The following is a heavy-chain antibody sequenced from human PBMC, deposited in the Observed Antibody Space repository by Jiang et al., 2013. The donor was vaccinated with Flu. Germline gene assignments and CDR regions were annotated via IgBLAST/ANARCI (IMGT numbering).Heavy chain of an antibody. CDR1: GGSINNAGYY. V-gene: IGHV4-31*03. D-gene: IGHD3-10*01. CDR3: ARLKXYYGDSDFXYRTTYWYFDL. Sequence: EYGPGLVKASQTLSLTCTVSGGSINNAGYYWSWIRQHPGKGLEWIGYIFYTGSTHYNPSLKSRVAVSLDTSKNQFSLNLSSATAADTAVYYCARLKXYYGDSDFXYRTTYWYFDLWGLAP. CDR2: IFYTGST. J-gene: IGHJ2*01.